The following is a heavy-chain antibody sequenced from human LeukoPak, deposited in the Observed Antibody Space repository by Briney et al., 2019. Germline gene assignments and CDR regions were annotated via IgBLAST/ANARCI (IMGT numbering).Heavy chain of an antibody. Sequence: PSETLSLTCTVSGDSLSGVPFYWTWLRQHPGKGLEWIGYIHYTASTFSNPSLKSRVAISVDTSENRFSLHLTSVTAADTAVYYCAREFRSGGYTSFFDSWGQGSLVTVSS. J-gene: IGHJ4*02. CDR2: IHYTAST. V-gene: IGHV4-31*03. CDR1: GDSLSGVPFY. CDR3: AREFRSGGYTSFFDS. D-gene: IGHD5-12*01.